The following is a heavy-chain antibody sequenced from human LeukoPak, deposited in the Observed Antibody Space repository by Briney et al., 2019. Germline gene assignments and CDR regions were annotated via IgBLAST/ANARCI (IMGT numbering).Heavy chain of an antibody. J-gene: IGHJ4*02. V-gene: IGHV4-59*08. D-gene: IGHD2-15*01. CDR1: GGSISSYY. CDR3: VRSSTYHLFDV. CDR2: MYYSGST. Sequence: SETLSLTCTVSGGSISSYYCSWIRQPPGKGLEWIGYMYYSGSTNYNPSLKSRVTISVDTSKNQFSLKLSSVTAADTAVYYCVRSSTYHLFDVWGQGTLVTVSS.